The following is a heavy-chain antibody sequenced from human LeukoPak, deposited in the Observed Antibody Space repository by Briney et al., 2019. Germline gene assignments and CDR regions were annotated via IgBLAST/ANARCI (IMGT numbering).Heavy chain of an antibody. CDR3: ARIWFGELFGGAFDI. CDR1: GFSLSTSGVG. CDR2: IYWDDDK. V-gene: IGHV2-5*02. J-gene: IGHJ3*02. D-gene: IGHD3-10*01. Sequence: SGPTLVKPTQTLTLTCTFSGFSLSTSGVGVGWIRQPPGKALEWPALIYWDDDKRYSPSLKSRLTITKDTSKSQVVLTMTNMDPVDTATYYCARIWFGELFGGAFDIWGQGTMVTVSS.